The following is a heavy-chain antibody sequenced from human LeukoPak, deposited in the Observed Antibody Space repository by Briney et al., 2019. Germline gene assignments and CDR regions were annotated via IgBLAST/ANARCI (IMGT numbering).Heavy chain of an antibody. CDR2: ITPIFGTA. CDR1: GGTFSSYS. Sequence: SVKVSCTAYGGTFSSYSMSWMRQAPGQGLEWMGEITPIFGTANYAQKFQGRVTITADKSTSTAYMELSSLRSEDTAVYYCARDRYSSGWYNWFDPWGQGTLVTVSS. D-gene: IGHD6-19*01. V-gene: IGHV1-69*06. CDR3: ARDRYSSGWYNWFDP. J-gene: IGHJ5*02.